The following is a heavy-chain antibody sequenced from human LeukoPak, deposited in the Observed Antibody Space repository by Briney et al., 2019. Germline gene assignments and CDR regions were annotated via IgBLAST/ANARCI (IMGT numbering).Heavy chain of an antibody. CDR3: VKGACSSGCSGNH. J-gene: IGHJ5*02. CDR1: GITFSDSA. CDR2: ITDSYNT. D-gene: IGHD6-19*01. Sequence: GGSLRLSCAASGITFSDSAMYWVRQAPGKGLECVSAITDSYNTYYGDSVKGRFTISRDNSKKTLYLQMNSLRGDDTALYYCVKGACSSGCSGNHWGQGTRVIVSS. V-gene: IGHV3-23*01.